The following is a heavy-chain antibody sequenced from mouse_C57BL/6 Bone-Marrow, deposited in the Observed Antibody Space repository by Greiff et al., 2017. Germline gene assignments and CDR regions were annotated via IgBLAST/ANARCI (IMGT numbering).Heavy chain of an antibody. D-gene: IGHD2-5*01. CDR1: GFTFSDYG. V-gene: IGHV5-15*01. J-gene: IGHJ3*01. CDR2: ISNLAYSI. Sequence: EVQLVESGGGLVQPGGFLKLSCAASGFTFSDYGMAWVRQAPRKGPEWVAFISNLAYSIYYADTVTGRFTISRENAKNTLYLEMSSLRSEDTAMYYCARHAYYSNYGFAYWGQGTLVTVSA. CDR3: ARHAYYSNYGFAY.